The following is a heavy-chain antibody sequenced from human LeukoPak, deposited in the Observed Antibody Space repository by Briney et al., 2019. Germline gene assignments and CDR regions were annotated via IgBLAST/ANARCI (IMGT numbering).Heavy chain of an antibody. D-gene: IGHD3-22*01. Sequence: GGSLRLSCAASGFTFSDAWMIWVRQAPGKGLEWVGRLKSRADGGTPDHAAPVTGRFTISRDDSNGTLFLQMNSLTTEDTAVYYCATQGLLDAFDIWGQGTMVIVSS. CDR1: GFTFSDAW. CDR2: LKSRADGGTP. J-gene: IGHJ3*02. V-gene: IGHV3-15*01. CDR3: ATQGLLDAFDI.